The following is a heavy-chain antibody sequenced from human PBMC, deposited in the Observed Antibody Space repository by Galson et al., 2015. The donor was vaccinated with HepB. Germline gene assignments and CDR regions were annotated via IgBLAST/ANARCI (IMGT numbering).Heavy chain of an antibody. CDR3: AADPTSGGGNYYYYYGMDV. D-gene: IGHD3-16*01. CDR2: IVVGSGNT. Sequence: SVKVSCKASGFTFTSSAVQWVRQARGQRLEWIGWIVVGSGNTNYAQKFQERVTITRDMSTSTAYMELSSLRSEDTAVYYCAADPTSGGGNYYYYYGMDVWGQGTTVTVSS. V-gene: IGHV1-58*01. CDR1: GFTFTSSA. J-gene: IGHJ6*02.